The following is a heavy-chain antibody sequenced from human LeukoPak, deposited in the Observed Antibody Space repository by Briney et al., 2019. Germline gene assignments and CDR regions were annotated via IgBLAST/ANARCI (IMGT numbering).Heavy chain of an antibody. CDR1: GFTFSSYS. V-gene: IGHV3-21*01. CDR3: ARDWRYSSSWFDY. D-gene: IGHD6-13*01. CDR2: ISSSSSYI. J-gene: IGHJ4*02. Sequence: GGSLRLSCAASGFTFSSYSMNWVRQAPGKGLEWVSSISSSSSYIYYADSVKGRFTISRDNAKNSLYLQMNSLRAEDTAVYYCARDWRYSSSWFDYWGQGTLVTASS.